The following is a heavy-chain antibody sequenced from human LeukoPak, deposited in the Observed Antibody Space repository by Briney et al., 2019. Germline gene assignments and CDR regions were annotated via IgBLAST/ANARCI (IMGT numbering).Heavy chain of an antibody. CDR1: GYTFTGYY. CDR2: INPNSGGT. V-gene: IGHV1-2*02. D-gene: IGHD6-13*01. J-gene: IGHJ5*02. CDR3: ARAKPTIGYSSSWYGWFDP. Sequence: ASVKVSCKASGYTFTGYYMQWVRQAPGQGLEWMGWINPNSGGTNYAQKFQGRVTMTRDTSISTAYMELSRLRSDDTAVYYCARAKPTIGYSSSWYGWFDPWGQGTQVTVSS.